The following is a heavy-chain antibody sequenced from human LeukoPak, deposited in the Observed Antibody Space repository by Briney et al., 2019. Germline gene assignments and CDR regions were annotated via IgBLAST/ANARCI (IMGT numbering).Heavy chain of an antibody. V-gene: IGHV3-30*04. J-gene: IGHJ4*02. Sequence: GGSLRLSCAASGFTFSSYAMHWVRQAPGKGLGWVAVISYDGSNKYYADSVKGRFTISRDNSKNTLYLQMNSLRAEDTAVYYCARVVAGAYDYWGQGTLVTVSS. D-gene: IGHD6-19*01. CDR2: ISYDGSNK. CDR3: ARVVAGAYDY. CDR1: GFTFSSYA.